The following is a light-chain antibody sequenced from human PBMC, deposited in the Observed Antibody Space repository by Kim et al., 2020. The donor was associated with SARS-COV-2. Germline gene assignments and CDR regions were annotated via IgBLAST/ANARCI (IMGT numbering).Light chain of an antibody. J-gene: IGLJ3*02. CDR2: QDS. CDR3: QAWDSSTAWV. CDR1: KLGDKY. Sequence: SYELTQPPSVSVSPGQTASITCSGDKLGDKYACWYQQKPGQSPVLVIYQDSKRPSGIPERFSGSNSGNTATLTISGTQAMDEADYYCQAWDSSTAWVFGGGNQLTV. V-gene: IGLV3-1*01.